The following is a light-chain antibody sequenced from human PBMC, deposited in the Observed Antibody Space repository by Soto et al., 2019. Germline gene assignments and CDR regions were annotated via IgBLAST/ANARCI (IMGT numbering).Light chain of an antibody. CDR2: EVI. CDR1: SSDVGGHNY. CDR3: PSFASFQNFCI. Sequence: QSALTQPPSASGSPGESVTISCTGTSSDVGGHNYVSWYQQHPGKAPKLMNFEVIKRPSGVPDRFSGSKSGNTASLTVSGLQAEDEADFYCPSFASFQNFCIFGRGTKLTVL. J-gene: IGLJ2*01. V-gene: IGLV2-8*01.